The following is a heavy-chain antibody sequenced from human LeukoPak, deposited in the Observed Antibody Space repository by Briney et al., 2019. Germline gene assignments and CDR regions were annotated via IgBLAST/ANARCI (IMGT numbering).Heavy chain of an antibody. V-gene: IGHV4-59*12. CDR2: IYYSGST. Sequence: PSETLSLTCTVSGGSISTYYWSWIRQPPGKGLEWIGYIYYSGSTNYNPALKSRVTISVDTSKNQFSLKLSSATAADTAVYYCARGVDSGYPDYWGQGTLVTVSS. J-gene: IGHJ4*02. D-gene: IGHD3-22*01. CDR3: ARGVDSGYPDY. CDR1: GGSISTYY.